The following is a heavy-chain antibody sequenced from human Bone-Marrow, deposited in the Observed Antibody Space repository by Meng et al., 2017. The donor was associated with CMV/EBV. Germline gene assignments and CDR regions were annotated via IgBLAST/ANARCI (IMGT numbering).Heavy chain of an antibody. CDR2: INPSGGST. V-gene: IGHV1-46*01. D-gene: IGHD2-2*01. Sequence: ASVKVSCKASGYTFTSYYMHWVRQAPGQGLEWMGIINPSGGSTSYAQKFQGRVTMTRDTSTSTVYMELSSLRSEDTAVYYCARTHCSSTSCSNYYYYGMDVWDQTTTATFSS. CDR1: GYTFTSYY. J-gene: IGHJ6*02. CDR3: ARTHCSSTSCSNYYYYGMDV.